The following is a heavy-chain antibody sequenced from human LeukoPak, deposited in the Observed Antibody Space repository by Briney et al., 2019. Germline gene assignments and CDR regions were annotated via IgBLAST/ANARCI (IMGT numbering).Heavy chain of an antibody. CDR2: ISLRGLT. Sequence: PSGTLSLTCGVSGGSISGTNWWSWVRQPPGQGLEWIGEISLRGLTNYNPSLRSRLTMSLDESKNQVSLNLTSVTAADTDVYYCSRESGPFSPFGFWGQGTLVSVHS. CDR1: GGSISGTNW. D-gene: IGHD1-26*01. V-gene: IGHV4-4*02. CDR3: SRESGPFSPFGF. J-gene: IGHJ4*02.